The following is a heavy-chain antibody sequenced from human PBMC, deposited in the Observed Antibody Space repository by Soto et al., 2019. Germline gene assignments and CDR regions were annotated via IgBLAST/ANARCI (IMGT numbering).Heavy chain of an antibody. Sequence: GGSLRLSCAASGFTFSSYGMHWVRQAPGKGLEWVAVISYDGSNKYYADSVQGRFTVSRDNSKNTLYLQMNSLRPEDTALYYCAKDSTQVGLDYWGQGTLVTVSS. J-gene: IGHJ4*02. V-gene: IGHV3-30*18. CDR1: GFTFSSYG. CDR3: AKDSTQVGLDY. CDR2: ISYDGSNK. D-gene: IGHD4-4*01.